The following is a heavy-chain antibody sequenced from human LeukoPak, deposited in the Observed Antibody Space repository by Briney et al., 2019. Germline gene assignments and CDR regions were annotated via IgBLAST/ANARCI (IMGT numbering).Heavy chain of an antibody. CDR2: ISGSGGST. CDR3: AKALYYYDSSGYGDAFDI. J-gene: IGHJ3*02. V-gene: IGHV3-23*01. CDR1: GFTFSSYA. D-gene: IGHD3-22*01. Sequence: GSLRLSCAASGFTFSSYAMSWVRQAPGKGLEWVSAISGSGGSTYYADSVKGRFTISRDNSKNTLYLQMNSLRAEDTAVYYCAKALYYYDSSGYGDAFDIWGQGTMVTVSS.